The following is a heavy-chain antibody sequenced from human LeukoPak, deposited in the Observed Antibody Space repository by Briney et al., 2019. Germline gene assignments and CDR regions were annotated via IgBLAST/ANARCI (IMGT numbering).Heavy chain of an antibody. Sequence: GGSLRLSCAASGFTFSSYSMNWVRQAPGKGLEWVSSISSSSSYIYYADSVKGRFTIPRDNAKNSLYLQMNSLRAEDTAVYYCARDEAEYSSACWGQGTLVTVSS. CDR2: ISSSSSYI. J-gene: IGHJ4*02. D-gene: IGHD6-6*01. CDR1: GFTFSSYS. CDR3: ARDEAEYSSAC. V-gene: IGHV3-21*01.